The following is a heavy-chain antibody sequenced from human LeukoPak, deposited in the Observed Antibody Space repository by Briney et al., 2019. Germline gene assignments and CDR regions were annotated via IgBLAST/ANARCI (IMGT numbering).Heavy chain of an antibody. Sequence: GGSLRLSCSVSGFNFTTYIMHWVRQAPGKRLEYISGITSNGGGTFHTGSVKGRFTISRDNSNKRLYLQMRSLRSEDTAVYFCVKDGGGSGRYYFDNWGQGTLVTVSS. D-gene: IGHD6-19*01. V-gene: IGHV3-64D*06. J-gene: IGHJ4*02. CDR2: ITSNGGGT. CDR1: GFNFTTYI. CDR3: VKDGGGSGRYYFDN.